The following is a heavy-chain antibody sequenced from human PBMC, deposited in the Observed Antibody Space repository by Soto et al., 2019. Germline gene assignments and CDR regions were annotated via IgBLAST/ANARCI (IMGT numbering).Heavy chain of an antibody. J-gene: IGHJ5*02. Sequence: EVQLLESGGGLVKPGGSLRLSCAASGFAFGRYALSWVRQAPGKGLEWVSAMGGSVDSKSYADSVKGRFTISRDDPKNTLFLDMNSLRPEDTAIYCCARDQISGWYDNWGQGTLVTVSS. CDR1: GFAFGRYA. CDR2: MGGSVDSK. D-gene: IGHD6-19*01. CDR3: ARDQISGWYDN. V-gene: IGHV3-23*01.